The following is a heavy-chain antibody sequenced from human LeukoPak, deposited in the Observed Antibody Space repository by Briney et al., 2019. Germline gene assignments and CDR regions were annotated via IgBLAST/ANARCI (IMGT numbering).Heavy chain of an antibody. CDR3: ARTTGGYCTSTNCLFNY. Sequence: ASVKVSCRASGFTLTDFYIHWVRQAPGQGLEWMGWISPNSGSTSFARKFQGRVTMTRDTSISTAYMELSRLRSDDTAVYYCARTTGGYCTSTNCLFNYWGQGTLVTVSS. CDR2: ISPNSGST. CDR1: GFTLTDFY. D-gene: IGHD2-2*01. J-gene: IGHJ4*02. V-gene: IGHV1-2*02.